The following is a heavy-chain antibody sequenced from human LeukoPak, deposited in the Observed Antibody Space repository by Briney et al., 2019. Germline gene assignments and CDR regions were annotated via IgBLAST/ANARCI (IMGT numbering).Heavy chain of an antibody. Sequence: GGSLRLSCAASGFTFSSYEMNWVRQAPGKGLEWVSYISSSGSTTYYADSVKGRFTISRDNAKNSLYLQMNSLRVEDTAAYYCARDLRIAVAGTDYWGQGTLVTVSS. CDR1: GFTFSSYE. J-gene: IGHJ4*02. CDR2: ISSSGSTT. V-gene: IGHV3-48*03. CDR3: ARDLRIAVAGTDY. D-gene: IGHD6-19*01.